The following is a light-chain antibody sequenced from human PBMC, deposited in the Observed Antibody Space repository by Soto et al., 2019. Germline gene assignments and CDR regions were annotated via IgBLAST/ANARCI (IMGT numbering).Light chain of an antibody. CDR1: SSNIGAGYD. Sequence: QSVLTQPPSVSGAPGQRVTISCTGSSSNIGAGYDVHWYQQFPGTAPKLLIYGNSNRPSEVPDRFSGSKSGTSASLAITGLQAEDEADYYCQSYDSSLSGVFGSGTKLTVL. J-gene: IGLJ1*01. CDR2: GNS. CDR3: QSYDSSLSGV. V-gene: IGLV1-40*01.